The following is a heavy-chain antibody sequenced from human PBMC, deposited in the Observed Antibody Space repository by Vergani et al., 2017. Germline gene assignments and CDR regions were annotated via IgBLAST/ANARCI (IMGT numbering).Heavy chain of an antibody. Sequence: QMQLQKSGPGLVKASETLSLTCTVSGDSIISRSYYWGWIRQPPGRGLDWIASIYYSGSTNYNPSLKSRVTISVYPSKNQFSLKLCSVTAADTAVYFCARHSTVEWLVKLGWIDPWGQGSLVTVSS. J-gene: IGHJ5*02. V-gene: IGHV4-39*01. CDR3: ARHSTVEWLVKLGWIDP. CDR2: IYYSGST. CDR1: GDSIISRSYY. D-gene: IGHD6-19*01.